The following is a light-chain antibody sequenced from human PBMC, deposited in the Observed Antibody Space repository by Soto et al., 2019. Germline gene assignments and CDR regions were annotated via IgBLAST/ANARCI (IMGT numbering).Light chain of an antibody. Sequence: DIQMTQSPSTLSASVGDRVTITCRASQDIGDWLAWYQQKPGKAPKLLIYKASILETGVPSRFSGRGSVTEFTLTISSLQPDDFATYHCQQYYNSHHTFGQGTKVEIK. J-gene: IGKJ1*01. CDR1: QDIGDW. V-gene: IGKV1-5*03. CDR3: QQYYNSHHT. CDR2: KAS.